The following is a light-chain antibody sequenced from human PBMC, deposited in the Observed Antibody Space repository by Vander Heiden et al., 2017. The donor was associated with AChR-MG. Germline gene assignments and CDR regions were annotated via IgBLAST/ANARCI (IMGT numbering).Light chain of an antibody. Sequence: EIALTQSPATLSLSPGERATLSCRASHSISSYLALYQQKPGQAPRLLIYDASNRATGIPARFSGSGSGTDFTLTISSLEPEDFAVYYCQQRSNWPWTFGQGTKVEIK. CDR2: DAS. CDR1: HSISSY. J-gene: IGKJ1*01. V-gene: IGKV3-11*01. CDR3: QQRSNWPWT.